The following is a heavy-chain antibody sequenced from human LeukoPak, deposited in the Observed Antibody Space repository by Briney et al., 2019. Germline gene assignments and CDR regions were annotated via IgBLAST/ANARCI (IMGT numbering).Heavy chain of an antibody. CDR3: ARGRPRAPFDY. V-gene: IGHV4-34*01. J-gene: IGHJ4*02. Sequence: PETLSLTCAVYGGSFSGYYWSWIRQPPGKGLEWIGEVNHSGSTNCNPSLKSRVTISVDTSKNQFSLKLSSVTAADTAVYYCARGRPRAPFDYWGQGTLVTVSS. CDR1: GGSFSGYY. CDR2: VNHSGST.